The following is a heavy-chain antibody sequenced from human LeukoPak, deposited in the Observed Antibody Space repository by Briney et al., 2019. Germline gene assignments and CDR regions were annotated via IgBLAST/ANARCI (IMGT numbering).Heavy chain of an antibody. CDR3: ASGSGVDAFDI. D-gene: IGHD3-10*01. V-gene: IGHV4-38-2*01. CDR1: GYSISSGNY. Sequence: SETLSLTCAVSGYSISSGNYWGWIRQPPGKGLEWIGSIYHSGSTYYNPSLKSRVTISVDTSKNQFSLKLSSVTAADTAVYYCASGSGVDAFDIWGQRTMVTVSS. CDR2: IYHSGST. J-gene: IGHJ3*02.